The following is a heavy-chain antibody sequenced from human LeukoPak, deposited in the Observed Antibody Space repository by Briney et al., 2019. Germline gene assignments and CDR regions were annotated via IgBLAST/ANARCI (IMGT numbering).Heavy chain of an antibody. CDR1: GFPFSSYS. J-gene: IGHJ5*02. V-gene: IGHV3-74*01. Sequence: PGGSLRLSCAASGFPFSSYSMRWVRQAPGKGLGWVSRINGNGGSTNYADSVKGRFTISRDNAKNTLYLQMNSLRAEGTAVYYCARARLMNWFDPWGLGTLVTVSS. CDR3: ARARLMNWFDP. D-gene: IGHD2-8*01. CDR2: INGNGGST.